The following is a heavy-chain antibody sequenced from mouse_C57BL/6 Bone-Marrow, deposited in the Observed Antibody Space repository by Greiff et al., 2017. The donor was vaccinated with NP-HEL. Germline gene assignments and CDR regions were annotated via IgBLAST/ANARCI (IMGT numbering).Heavy chain of an antibody. D-gene: IGHD1-3*01. Sequence: QVQLKESGPELVKPGASVKISCKASGYAFSSSWMNWVKQRPGKGLEWIGRIYPGDGDTNYNGKFKGKATLTADKSSSTAYMQLSSLTSEDSAVYFCARRLRFAYWGQGTLVTVSA. CDR2: IYPGDGDT. CDR3: ARRLRFAY. CDR1: GYAFSSSW. J-gene: IGHJ3*01. V-gene: IGHV1-82*01.